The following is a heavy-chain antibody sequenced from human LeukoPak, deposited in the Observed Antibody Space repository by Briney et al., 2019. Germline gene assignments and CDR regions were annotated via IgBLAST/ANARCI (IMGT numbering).Heavy chain of an antibody. Sequence: GASVKVSWKASGYTFTSYGISWVRQAPGQGLEWMGWISAYNGNTNYAQKLQGRVTMTTGTSTSTAYMELRSLRSDDTAVYYCASRSGWYGGDAFDIWGQGTMVTVSS. CDR1: GYTFTSYG. CDR3: ASRSGWYGGDAFDI. D-gene: IGHD6-19*01. J-gene: IGHJ3*02. CDR2: ISAYNGNT. V-gene: IGHV1-18*01.